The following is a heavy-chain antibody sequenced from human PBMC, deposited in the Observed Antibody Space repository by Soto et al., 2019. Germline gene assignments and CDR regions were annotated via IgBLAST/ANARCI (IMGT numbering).Heavy chain of an antibody. D-gene: IGHD3-9*01. Sequence: QVQLQQWGAGPLRPLETLSLTCGVSGGSFSGYYWAWIRQSPGKGLEWIGEINDRGSINYNPSLKSRVSISVDTSENHYSLILRSVTAADTAVYYCARESHDILTGPPWVWYFDLWGRGTRVTVSS. J-gene: IGHJ2*01. V-gene: IGHV4-34*01. CDR2: INDRGSI. CDR3: ARESHDILTGPPWVWYFDL. CDR1: GGSFSGYY.